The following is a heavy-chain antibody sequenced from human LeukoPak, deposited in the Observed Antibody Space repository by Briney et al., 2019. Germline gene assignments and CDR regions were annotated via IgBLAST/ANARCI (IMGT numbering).Heavy chain of an antibody. J-gene: IGHJ4*02. D-gene: IGHD6-6*01. CDR3: ASESIAARRAPADY. V-gene: IGHV3-7*01. CDR2: IKQDGSEK. CDR1: GFTFSSYW. Sequence: GGSLRLSCAASGFTFSSYWMSWVRQAPGKGLEWVANIKQDGSEKYYVASVKGRFTISRDNAKNSLYPQMNSLRAEDTAVYYWASESIAARRAPADYWGQGTLVTVSS.